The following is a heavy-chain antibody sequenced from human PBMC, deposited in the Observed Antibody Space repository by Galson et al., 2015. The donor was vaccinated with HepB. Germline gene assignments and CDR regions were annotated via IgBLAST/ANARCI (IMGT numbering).Heavy chain of an antibody. CDR3: ARDPTPMITNWFDP. V-gene: IGHV1-69*01. CDR1: GGPFSSYA. D-gene: IGHD3-16*01. Sequence: SGGPFSSYAISWVRQAPGQGLEWMGGIIPIFGTANYAQNFQDRVTITADESTSTAYMELRSLRSDDTAVYYCARDPTPMITNWFDPWGQGTLVTVSS. CDR2: IIPIFGTA. J-gene: IGHJ5*02.